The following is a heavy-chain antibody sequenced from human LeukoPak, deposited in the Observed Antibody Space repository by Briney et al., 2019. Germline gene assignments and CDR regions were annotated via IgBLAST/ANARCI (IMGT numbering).Heavy chain of an antibody. CDR3: ARVNGRYCSGGSCYSSNWFDP. V-gene: IGHV6-1*01. CDR2: TYYRSKWYN. J-gene: IGHJ5*02. D-gene: IGHD2-15*01. Sequence: SQNLSLTCAISGDSVSSNSAAWNWIRQSPSRGLEWLGRTYYRSKWYNDYAVSVKSRITINPDTSKNQFSLQLNSVTPEDTAVYYCARVNGRYCSGGSCYSSNWFDPWGQGTLVTVSS. CDR1: GDSVSSNSAA.